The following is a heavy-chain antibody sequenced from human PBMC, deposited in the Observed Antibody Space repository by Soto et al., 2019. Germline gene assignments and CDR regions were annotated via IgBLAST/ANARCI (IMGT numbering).Heavy chain of an antibody. CDR2: ISGSGGST. CDR3: AKTGPGSSYGYYFDS. J-gene: IGHJ4*02. Sequence: GGSLRLSCAASGFTFSSYGMSLFRHSPLEGLEWVSGISGSGGSTYYADSVKGRFTISRDNSKNTLYLQMYSLRAEDTAVYYCAKTGPGSSYGYYFDSWGQGTLVTVSS. V-gene: IGHV3-23*01. D-gene: IGHD5-18*01. CDR1: GFTFSSYG.